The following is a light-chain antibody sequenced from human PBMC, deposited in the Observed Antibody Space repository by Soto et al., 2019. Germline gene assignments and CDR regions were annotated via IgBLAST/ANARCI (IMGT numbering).Light chain of an antibody. V-gene: IGLV2-14*01. Sequence: QSVLTQPASVSGSPGQSITISCTGTSSDVGGYNYVSWYQQHPGKAPKLMIYEVSNRPSGVSNRFSGSKSGNTASLTISGLQAEDEADYYCRSYSSSSTLVFGTGTKLTV. CDR3: RSYSSSSTLV. J-gene: IGLJ1*01. CDR2: EVS. CDR1: SSDVGGYNY.